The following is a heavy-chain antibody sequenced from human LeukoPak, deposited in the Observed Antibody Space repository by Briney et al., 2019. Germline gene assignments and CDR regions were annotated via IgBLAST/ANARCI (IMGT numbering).Heavy chain of an antibody. J-gene: IGHJ4*02. CDR1: GFTFSNDW. CDR3: ARGLGGGY. V-gene: IGHV3-7*02. CDR2: IKYDGSEK. Sequence: GRSLRLSCAASGFTFSNDWMTWVRQAPGKGLEWVANIKYDGSEKNYVDSVKGRFTISRDNAKNSLYLQMNSLRAEDTAVYYCARGLGGGYWGQGTQVTVSS. D-gene: IGHD3-16*01.